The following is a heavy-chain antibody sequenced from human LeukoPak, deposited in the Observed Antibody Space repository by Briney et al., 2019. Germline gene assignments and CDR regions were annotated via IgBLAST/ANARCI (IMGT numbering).Heavy chain of an antibody. CDR2: IYYSGST. V-gene: IGHV4-59*01. J-gene: IGHJ6*02. D-gene: IGHD5-18*01. CDR1: GGSISSCY. CDR3: VRDLGAMGGYYGMDV. Sequence: SETLSLTCTVSGGSISSCYWNWIRQPPGKGLEWIGYIYYSGSTNYNPSLKSRVTISVDTSKNQFSLKLSSVTAADTAVYYCVRDLGAMGGYYGMDVWGQGTTVTVSS.